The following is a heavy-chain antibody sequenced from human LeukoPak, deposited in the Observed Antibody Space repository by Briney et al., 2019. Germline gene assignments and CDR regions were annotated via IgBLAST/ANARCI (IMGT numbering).Heavy chain of an antibody. J-gene: IGHJ6*03. CDR2: IYYSGST. CDR3: ARVRQLESYYYYYYMDV. V-gene: IGHV4-59*01. Sequence: TSETLSLTCTVSGGSISSYYWSWIRQPPGRGLEWIGYIYYSGSTNYNPSLKSRVTISVDTSKNQFSLKLSSVTAADTAVYYCARVRQLESYYYYYYMDVWGKGTTVTVSS. CDR1: GGSISSYY. D-gene: IGHD1-1*01.